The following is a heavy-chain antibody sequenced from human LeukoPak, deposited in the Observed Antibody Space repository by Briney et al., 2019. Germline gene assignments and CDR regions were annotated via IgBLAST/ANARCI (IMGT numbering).Heavy chain of an antibody. V-gene: IGHV3-74*01. CDR3: ARGVRYSCSYNDY. J-gene: IGHJ4*02. D-gene: IGHD6-13*01. Sequence: GGSLRLSCVGSGFIFKLFALHWVRQAPGKGLVWVSRISNDGTSTSYADSVKGRFTISRDNAKNTLYLRMNSLRGEDTAVYYCARGVRYSCSYNDYWGQGTLVTVSS. CDR2: ISNDGTST. CDR1: GFIFKLFA.